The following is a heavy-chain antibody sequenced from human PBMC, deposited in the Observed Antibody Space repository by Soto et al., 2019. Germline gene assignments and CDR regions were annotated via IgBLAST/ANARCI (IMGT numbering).Heavy chain of an antibody. J-gene: IGHJ4*02. CDR2: IHYSGST. D-gene: IGHD3-3*01. Sequence: SETLSLTCTVSGDSISTFYWSWIRQPPGKGLEWIGYIHYSGSTNYNPSLKSQVIISVDASKNQFSLKLSSVTAADTAVYFCARVRSNLFDYWGQGTLVTVSS. CDR3: ARVRSNLFDY. CDR1: GDSISTFY. V-gene: IGHV4-59*01.